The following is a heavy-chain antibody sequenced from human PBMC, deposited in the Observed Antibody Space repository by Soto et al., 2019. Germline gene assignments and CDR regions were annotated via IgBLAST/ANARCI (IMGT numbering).Heavy chain of an antibody. Sequence: SETLSLTCTVSGGSISSYYWSWIRQPPGEGLEWIGYIYYSGSTNYNPSLKSQVTISVDTSKNQFSLQLSSVTAADTAVYYCARGLREYDFWSGTGIIYGMDVWGQGTTVTV. CDR3: ARGLREYDFWSGTGIIYGMDV. D-gene: IGHD3-3*01. CDR1: GGSISSYY. CDR2: IYYSGST. J-gene: IGHJ6*02. V-gene: IGHV4-59*01.